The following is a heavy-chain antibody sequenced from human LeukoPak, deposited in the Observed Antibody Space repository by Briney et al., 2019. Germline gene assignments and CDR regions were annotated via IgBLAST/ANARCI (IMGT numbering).Heavy chain of an antibody. CDR2: IIPILGIA. J-gene: IGHJ6*03. D-gene: IGHD2-2*01. V-gene: IGHV1-69*04. CDR3: ARGSVVAEYYYYYMDV. Sequence: GASVKVSCKASGGTFSSYAISWVRQAPGQGLEWMGRIIPILGIANYAQKFQGRVTITRNTSISTAYMELSSLRSEDTAVYYCARGSVVAEYYYYYMDVWGKGTTVTVSS. CDR1: GGTFSSYA.